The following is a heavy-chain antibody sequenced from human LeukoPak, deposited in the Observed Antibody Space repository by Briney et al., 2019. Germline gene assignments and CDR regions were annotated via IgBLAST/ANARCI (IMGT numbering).Heavy chain of an antibody. CDR3: ARGVPGYQYGSSAYHYDWFDP. Sequence: ASVKVSCKASGYTFTGYYMHWVRQAPGQGLEWMGGIIPIFGTANYAQKFQGRVTITADESTSTAYMELSSLRSEDTAVYYCARGVPGYQYGSSAYHYDWFDPWGQGTLVTVSS. CDR2: IIPIFGTA. D-gene: IGHD3-22*01. V-gene: IGHV1-69*13. CDR1: GYTFTGYY. J-gene: IGHJ5*02.